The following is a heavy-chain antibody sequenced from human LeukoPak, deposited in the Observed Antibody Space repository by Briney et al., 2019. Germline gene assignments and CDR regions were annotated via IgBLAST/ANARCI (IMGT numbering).Heavy chain of an antibody. CDR2: IGNPGDT. CDR3: ARAPHYSNYGPYYYGMDV. CDR1: GFTFGSYD. D-gene: IGHD4-11*01. Sequence: GGSLRLSCAASGFTFGSYDMHWVRQATGTRLEWVSGIGNPGDTYYSGSVKGRFIISRDNAKNSLYLQMNSLRAEDTAVYYCARAPHYSNYGPYYYGMDVWGQGTTVTVSS. J-gene: IGHJ6*02. V-gene: IGHV3-13*01.